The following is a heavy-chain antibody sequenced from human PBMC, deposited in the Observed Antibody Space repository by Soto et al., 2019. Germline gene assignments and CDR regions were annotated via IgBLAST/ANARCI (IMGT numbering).Heavy chain of an antibody. CDR2: INPLLGST. Sequence: QVHLVQSGAEVKKPGSSVKVSCNPSGGIFNSYGISWVRQGPGQGLQWMGGINPLLGSTNYAEKFQGRLTITADDSRRTVYMELNNLRPEDTATYFCAKIRGGVSTTWGQGTLVTVSS. CDR1: GGIFNSYG. CDR3: AKIRGGVSTT. J-gene: IGHJ5*02. V-gene: IGHV1-69*11. D-gene: IGHD3-10*01.